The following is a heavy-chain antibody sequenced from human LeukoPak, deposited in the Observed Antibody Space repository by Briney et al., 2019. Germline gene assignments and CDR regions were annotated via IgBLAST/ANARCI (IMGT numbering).Heavy chain of an antibody. Sequence: PGGSLRLSCAASGFTFSSYLMSWVRQAPGKRLEGGAKIKQHGSEKYSVDSLKGRFTISRDNAKKSLYLQTHSLRAEDTAVYYCASYSYGAHFDYWGQGTLVTVPS. CDR3: ASYSYGAHFDY. CDR1: GFTFSSYL. CDR2: IKQHGSEK. D-gene: IGHD5-18*01. V-gene: IGHV3-7*01. J-gene: IGHJ4*02.